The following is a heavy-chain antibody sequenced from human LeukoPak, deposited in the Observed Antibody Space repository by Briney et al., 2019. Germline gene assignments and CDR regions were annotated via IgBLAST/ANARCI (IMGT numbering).Heavy chain of an antibody. CDR1: GFTFSSYW. CDR3: AKAGPRTSPYYYHGMDV. D-gene: IGHD2-2*01. J-gene: IGHJ6*02. Sequence: GGSLRLSCAASGFTFSSYWMSWVRQAPGKGLEWVANIKQDGSEKYYVDSVKGRFTISRDNAKNSLYLQMNSLRAEDTAVYYCAKAGPRTSPYYYHGMDVWGQGTTVTVSS. V-gene: IGHV3-7*01. CDR2: IKQDGSEK.